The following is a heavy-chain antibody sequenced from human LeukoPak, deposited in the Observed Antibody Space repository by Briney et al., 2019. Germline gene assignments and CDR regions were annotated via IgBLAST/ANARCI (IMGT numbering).Heavy chain of an antibody. D-gene: IGHD2-15*01. CDR3: ASCSGGNCYLPLNY. CDR1: GFTFSNYA. V-gene: IGHV3-23*01. J-gene: IGHJ4*02. Sequence: PGGSLRLSCAASGFTFSNYAMSWVRQAPGKGLGWVSTISSRGDGTYYADSVRGRFTVSRDNSKNTLYLQMNSLRAEDTAVYYVASCSGGNCYLPLNYWGPGTLVTVSS. CDR2: ISSRGDGT.